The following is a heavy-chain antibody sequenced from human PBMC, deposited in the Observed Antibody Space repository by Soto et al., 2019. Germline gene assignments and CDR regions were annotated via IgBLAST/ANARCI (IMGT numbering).Heavy chain of an antibody. D-gene: IGHD1-26*01. J-gene: IGHJ5*02. V-gene: IGHV4-34*01. Sequence: PSERLSLTCAVCGGSFNGYCWSWIRQPPGKGLEWIGEINHSGSTNYKPSLKSRVTISVDTSKNQFSLKLSSVTAADTAMYYCARVREPLTGGPWFDPWGQG. CDR1: GGSFNGYC. CDR2: INHSGST. CDR3: ARVREPLTGGPWFDP.